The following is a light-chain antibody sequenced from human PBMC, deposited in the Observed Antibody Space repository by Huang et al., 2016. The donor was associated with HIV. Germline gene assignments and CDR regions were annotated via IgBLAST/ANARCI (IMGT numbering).Light chain of an antibody. V-gene: IGKV1-39*01. CDR2: ATS. Sequence: DIHMTQSPSSLPASVGDRVTITCRTSQSIATYLNWYQQKPGKAPALLIYATSSLHSGVPSRFSGRGSGTHFTLTITNLRPEDFATYYCQQTHTTPWTFGPGTRVEIK. CDR1: QSIATY. J-gene: IGKJ3*01. CDR3: QQTHTTPWT.